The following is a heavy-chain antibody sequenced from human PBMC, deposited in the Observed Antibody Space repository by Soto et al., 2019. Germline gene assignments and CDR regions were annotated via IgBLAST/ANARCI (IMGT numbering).Heavy chain of an antibody. Sequence: GGALRLSCAASGFTFSSYGIHWGRQAPGKGLEWVAVISYDGSNKYYADSVKGRFTISRDNSKNTLYLQMNSLRAEDTAVYYCAKDRSGSYDYWGQGTLVTVSS. V-gene: IGHV3-30*18. D-gene: IGHD3-10*01. CDR2: ISYDGSNK. J-gene: IGHJ4*02. CDR3: AKDRSGSYDY. CDR1: GFTFSSYG.